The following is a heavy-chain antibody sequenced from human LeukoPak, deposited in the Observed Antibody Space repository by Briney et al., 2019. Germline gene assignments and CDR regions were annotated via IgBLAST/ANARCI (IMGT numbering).Heavy chain of an antibody. CDR2: IYPGDSDT. V-gene: IGHV5-51*01. CDR1: GYSFTSYW. J-gene: IGHJ4*02. CDR3: ARITYCGGDCYTTFDY. Sequence: PGESLKISCKGSGYSFTSYWIGWVRQMPGKGLEWMGIIYPGDSDTRYSPSFQGQVTISADKSISTAYLQWSSLKASDTAMYYCARITYCGGDCYTTFDYWGQGTPVTVSS. D-gene: IGHD2-21*01.